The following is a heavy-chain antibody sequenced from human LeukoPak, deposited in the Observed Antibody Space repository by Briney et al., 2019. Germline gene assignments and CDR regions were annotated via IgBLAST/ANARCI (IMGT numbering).Heavy chain of an antibody. CDR3: ARGEVDTAMFPFDY. D-gene: IGHD5-18*01. V-gene: IGHV4-39*07. J-gene: IGHJ4*02. CDR1: SGSISTSNYY. CDR2: IYYSGST. Sequence: SETLSLTCTVSSGSISTSNYYWGWVRQPPGKALEWIGNIYYSGSTYYNPSLKSRVTISVDTSKNQFSLKLSSVTAADTAVYYCARGEVDTAMFPFDYWGQGTLVTVSS.